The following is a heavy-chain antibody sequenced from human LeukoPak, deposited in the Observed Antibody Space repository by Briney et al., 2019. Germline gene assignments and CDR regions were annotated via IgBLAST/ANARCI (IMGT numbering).Heavy chain of an antibody. V-gene: IGHV4-34*01. CDR1: GFTFSSYS. D-gene: IGHD1-26*01. J-gene: IGHJ4*02. CDR2: INHSGST. Sequence: PGGSLRLSCAASGFTFSSYSMNWVRQPPGKGLEWIGEINHSGSTNYNPSLKSRVTISVDTSKNQFSLKLSSVTAADTAVYYCAREGVGATDYWGQGTLVTVSS. CDR3: AREGVGATDY.